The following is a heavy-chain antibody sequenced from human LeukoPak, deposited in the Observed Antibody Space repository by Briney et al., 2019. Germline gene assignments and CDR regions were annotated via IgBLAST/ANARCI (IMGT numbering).Heavy chain of an antibody. CDR2: ISSSSSTI. J-gene: IGHJ4*02. CDR3: ARGEEWELSPIDY. D-gene: IGHD1-26*01. CDR1: GFTFSSYS. Sequence: GGSLRLSCAASGFTFSSYSMKWVRQAPGKGLEWVSYISSSSSTIYYADSVRGRFTISRDNAKNSLYLQMNSLRDEDTAVYYCARGEEWELSPIDYWGQGTLVTVSS. V-gene: IGHV3-48*02.